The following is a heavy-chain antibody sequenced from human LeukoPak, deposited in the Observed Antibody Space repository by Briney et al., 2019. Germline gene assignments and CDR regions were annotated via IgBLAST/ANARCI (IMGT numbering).Heavy chain of an antibody. V-gene: IGHV3-11*04. CDR1: GFTFSDYY. CDR3: AREDKVDTAMEFYFDY. Sequence: PGGSLRLSCAASGFTFSDYYMSWIRQAPGKGLEWVSYISSSGSTIYYADSVKGRFTISRDNAKNSLYLQMNSLRAEDTAVYCCAREDKVDTAMEFYFDYWGQGTLVTVSS. J-gene: IGHJ4*02. CDR2: ISSSGSTI. D-gene: IGHD5-18*01.